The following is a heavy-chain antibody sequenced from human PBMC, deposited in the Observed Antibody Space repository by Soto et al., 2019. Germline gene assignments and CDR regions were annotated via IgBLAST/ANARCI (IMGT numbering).Heavy chain of an antibody. CDR1: GGTFSSYT. Sequence: ASVKVSCKASGGTFSSYTISWVRQAPGQGLEWMGRIIPILGIANYAQKFQGRVTITADKSTSTAYMELSSLRSEDTAVYYCARGTEDIVVVTDDHDAFDIWGQGTMVTVSS. CDR3: ARGTEDIVVVTDDHDAFDI. V-gene: IGHV1-69*02. J-gene: IGHJ3*02. CDR2: IIPILGIA. D-gene: IGHD2-21*02.